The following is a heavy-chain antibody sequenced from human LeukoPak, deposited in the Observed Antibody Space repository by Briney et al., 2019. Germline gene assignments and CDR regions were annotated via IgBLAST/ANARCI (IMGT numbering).Heavy chain of an antibody. CDR3: ARQGAFRFGE. V-gene: IGHV4-31*03. CDR1: GGSFSNGAYY. CDR2: ISYSGRT. J-gene: IGHJ4*02. D-gene: IGHD3-10*01. Sequence: SQTLSLTCSVSGGSFSNGAYYWSWIRQHPGKGLEWIGCISYSGRTYYNPSLKSRVTISVDTSKNQFSVELSSVTAADTAVYYCARQGAFRFGEWGQGTLVTVSS.